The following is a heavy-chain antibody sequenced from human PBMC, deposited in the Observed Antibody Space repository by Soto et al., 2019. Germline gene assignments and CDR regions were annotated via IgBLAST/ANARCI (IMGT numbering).Heavy chain of an antibody. CDR2: IKSKTDGGTT. Sequence: EVQLVESGGGLVKPGGSLRLSCAASGFTFSNAWMSWVRQAPGKGLEWVGRIKSKTDGGTTDYAAPVKGRFTISRDDSKNTLYLQMNSLKTEDTAVYYCTTSPYLDYGDHRADYWGQGTLVTVSS. J-gene: IGHJ4*02. CDR1: GFTFSNAW. D-gene: IGHD4-17*01. V-gene: IGHV3-15*01. CDR3: TTSPYLDYGDHRADY.